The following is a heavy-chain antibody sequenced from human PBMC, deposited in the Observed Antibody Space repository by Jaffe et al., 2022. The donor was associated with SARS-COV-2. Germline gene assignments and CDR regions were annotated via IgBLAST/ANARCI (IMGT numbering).Heavy chain of an antibody. CDR1: GFSFSTYW. Sequence: EVHLVESGGGLVQPGGSLRLSCAASGFSFSTYWMTWVRQAPGKGLEWVANVNQDGSDQYYVDSVKGRFTISRDNAKNSLYLEMNSLRAEDTAVYYCGRDMGIYTNYVTHWGQGVLVTVSS. CDR3: GRDMGIYTNYVTH. CDR2: VNQDGSDQ. D-gene: IGHD4-4*01. V-gene: IGHV3-7*01. J-gene: IGHJ4*02.